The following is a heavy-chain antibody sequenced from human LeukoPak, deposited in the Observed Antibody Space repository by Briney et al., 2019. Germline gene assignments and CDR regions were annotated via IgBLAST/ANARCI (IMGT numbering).Heavy chain of an antibody. CDR3: ARGSAMVPFDY. D-gene: IGHD5-18*01. Sequence: NPSQTLSLTCTVSGGSISNGDYYWSWIRQHPGKGLEWIGYIYYSGSTYYNPSLKSRVTISVDTSKNQFSLKLSSVTAADTAVYYCARGSAMVPFDYWGQGTLVTVSS. CDR2: IYYSGST. V-gene: IGHV4-31*03. CDR1: GGSISNGDYY. J-gene: IGHJ4*02.